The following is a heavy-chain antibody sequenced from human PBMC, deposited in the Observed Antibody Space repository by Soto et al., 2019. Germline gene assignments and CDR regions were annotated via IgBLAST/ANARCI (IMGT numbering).Heavy chain of an antibody. CDR2: ISYDGSNK. J-gene: IGHJ6*02. CDR1: GFTFSSYG. V-gene: IGHV3-30*18. CDR3: AKEDGSGSALLDYYYYGMDV. D-gene: IGHD3-10*01. Sequence: VGSLILSCAASGFTFSSYGMHWVRQAPGKGLEWVAVISYDGSNKYYADSVKGRFTTSRDNSKNTLYLQMNSLRAEDTAVYYCAKEDGSGSALLDYYYYGMDVWGQGTTVTVS.